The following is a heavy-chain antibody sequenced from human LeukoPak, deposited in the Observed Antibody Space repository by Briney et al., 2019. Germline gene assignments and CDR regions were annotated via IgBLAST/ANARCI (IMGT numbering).Heavy chain of an antibody. CDR2: ISSSSYI. CDR3: AKHGGWYRSPFDP. Sequence: GGSLRLSCAASGFTFSSYSMNWVRQAPGKGLEWVSSISSSSYIYYADSVKGRFTISRDNAKNSLYLQMNSLRAEDTAVYYCAKHGGWYRSPFDPWGQGTLVTVSS. CDR1: GFTFSSYS. J-gene: IGHJ5*02. D-gene: IGHD6-19*01. V-gene: IGHV3-21*04.